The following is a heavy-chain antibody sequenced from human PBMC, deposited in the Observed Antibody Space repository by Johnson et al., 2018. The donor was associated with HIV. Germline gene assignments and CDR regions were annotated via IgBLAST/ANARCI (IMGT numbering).Heavy chain of an antibody. V-gene: IGHV3-33*06. Sequence: QLVESGGGVVQPGRSLRLSCAASGFNFNTYGMHWVRQAPGKGLEWVALIWYDGSEKDYADSVKGRFTISRDNSKNTLFLQMNSLRAEETAVYYCAKVLTSSTSWLDDAFDICGQGTMVTVSS. CDR2: IWYDGSEK. CDR3: AKVLTSSTSWLDDAFDI. CDR1: GFNFNTYG. D-gene: IGHD6-13*01. J-gene: IGHJ3*02.